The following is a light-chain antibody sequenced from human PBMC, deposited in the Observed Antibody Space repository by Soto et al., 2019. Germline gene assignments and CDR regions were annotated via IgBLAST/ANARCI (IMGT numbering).Light chain of an antibody. CDR2: EVS. Sequence: QSVLTQPPSASGSPGQSVTISCTGTSSAVGGYNYVSWYQQHPGKATKLMIYEVSKRPSGVPDRFSGSKSGNTASLTVSGLQAEDEADDYCSSYAGSNNFVVFGGGSKLTVL. J-gene: IGLJ2*01. CDR3: SSYAGSNNFVV. CDR1: SSAVGGYNY. V-gene: IGLV2-8*01.